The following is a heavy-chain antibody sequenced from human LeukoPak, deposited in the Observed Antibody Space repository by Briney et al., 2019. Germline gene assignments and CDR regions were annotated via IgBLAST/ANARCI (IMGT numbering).Heavy chain of an antibody. Sequence: ASVKVSCKASGYTFTGYYMHWVRQAPGQGLEWMGWINPNSGGTNYAQKFQGRVTMTEDTSTDTAYMELSSLRSDDTAVYYCAREVGRGFDYWGQGTLVTVSS. CDR2: INPNSGGT. CDR3: AREVGRGFDY. V-gene: IGHV1-2*02. J-gene: IGHJ4*02. D-gene: IGHD1-26*01. CDR1: GYTFTGYY.